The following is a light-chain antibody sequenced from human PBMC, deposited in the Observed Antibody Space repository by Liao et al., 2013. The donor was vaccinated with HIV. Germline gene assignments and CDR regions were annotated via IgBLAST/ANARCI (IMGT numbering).Light chain of an antibody. CDR3: QAWDRNTAI. V-gene: IGLV3-1*01. CDR2: QDT. Sequence: SYDLTQPPSVSVSPGQTASITCSGDKLGNKYVCWYQQKPGQSPVLVIYQDTKRPSGIPERFSGSNSGNTATLTISGTQPMDEADYYCQAWDRNTAIFGGGTKLTV. CDR1: KLGNKY. J-gene: IGLJ2*01.